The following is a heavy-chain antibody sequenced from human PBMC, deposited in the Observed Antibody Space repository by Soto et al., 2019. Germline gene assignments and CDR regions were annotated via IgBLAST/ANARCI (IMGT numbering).Heavy chain of an antibody. Sequence: GGSLRLSCAASGFTFSSYEMSWVRQAPGKGLEWVSYISSSGSTIYYADSVKGRFTISRDSAKNSLYLQMNSLRAEDTAVYYCARPLSMAKSYYYYYGMDVWGQGTTVTVSS. J-gene: IGHJ6*02. CDR3: ARPLSMAKSYYYYYGMDV. D-gene: IGHD3-10*01. CDR2: ISSSGSTI. CDR1: GFTFSSYE. V-gene: IGHV3-48*03.